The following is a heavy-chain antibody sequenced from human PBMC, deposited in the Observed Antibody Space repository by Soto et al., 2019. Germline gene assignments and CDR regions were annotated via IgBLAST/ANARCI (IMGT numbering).Heavy chain of an antibody. D-gene: IGHD3-10*01. V-gene: IGHV3-23*01. CDR3: AKDQGFGNLGAEYFHH. J-gene: IGHJ1*01. CDR2: ISGSGLST. CDR1: GFTFTTYA. Sequence: GASLRLSCAASGFTFTTYAMNWVRQAPGKGLEWVSLISGSGLSTYYADSVKGRFTISRDNSKNTLYLQMNDLRAEDTAVYYCAKDQGFGNLGAEYFHHWGQGSLVTVSS.